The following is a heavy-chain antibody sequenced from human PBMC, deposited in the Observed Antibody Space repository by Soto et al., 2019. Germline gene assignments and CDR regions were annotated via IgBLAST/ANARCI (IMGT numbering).Heavy chain of an antibody. CDR1: GYTFTSYG. Sequence: GASVKVSCKASGYTFTSYGISWVRQAPGQGLEWMGWISAYNGNTNYAQKLQGRVTMTTDTSTSTAYMELRSLRSDDTAVYYCARDQSYDFWSGYNWFDPWGQGTLVTVSS. CDR2: ISAYNGNT. J-gene: IGHJ5*02. V-gene: IGHV1-18*01. D-gene: IGHD3-3*01. CDR3: ARDQSYDFWSGYNWFDP.